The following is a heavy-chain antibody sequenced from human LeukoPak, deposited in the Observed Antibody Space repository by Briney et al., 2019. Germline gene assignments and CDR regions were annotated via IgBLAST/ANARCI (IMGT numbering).Heavy chain of an antibody. D-gene: IGHD3-3*01. CDR1: GGTFSSYA. CDR3: AREAWYYDLRRSYYYMDV. V-gene: IGHV1-69*13. J-gene: IGHJ6*03. CDR2: IIPIFGTA. Sequence: SVKVSCKASGGTFSSYAISWVRQAPGQGLEWMGGIIPIFGTANYAQKFQGRVTITADESTSTAYMELSSLRSEDTAVYYCAREAWYYDLRRSYYYMDVWGKGTTVTVSS.